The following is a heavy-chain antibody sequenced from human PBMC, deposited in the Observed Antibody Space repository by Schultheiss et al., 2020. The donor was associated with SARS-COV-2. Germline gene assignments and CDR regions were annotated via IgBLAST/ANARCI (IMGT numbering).Heavy chain of an antibody. V-gene: IGHV3-9*01. D-gene: IGHD2-2*01. Sequence: GGSLRLSCAASGFTFDDYAMHWVRQAPGKGLEWVSGISWNSGSIGYADSVKGRFTISRDNAKNSLYLQMNSLRAEDTAVYYCARDDLGYCSSTSCPPPAYWGQGTLVTVSS. J-gene: IGHJ4*02. CDR2: ISWNSGSI. CDR3: ARDDLGYCSSTSCPPPAY. CDR1: GFTFDDYA.